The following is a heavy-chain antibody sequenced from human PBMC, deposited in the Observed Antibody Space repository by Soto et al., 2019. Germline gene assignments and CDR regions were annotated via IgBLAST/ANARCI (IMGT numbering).Heavy chain of an antibody. CDR1: GDSVSSNSAA. CDR2: TYYRSKWYN. Sequence: SQTLSLTCAISGDSVSSNSAAWNWIRQSPSRGLEWLGRTYYRSKWYNDYAVSVKSRITIIPDTSKNQFSLQLNPVSPEDTAVYYCARAGYSSGWYNWFDPWGQGTLVTVSS. D-gene: IGHD6-19*01. CDR3: ARAGYSSGWYNWFDP. J-gene: IGHJ5*02. V-gene: IGHV6-1*01.